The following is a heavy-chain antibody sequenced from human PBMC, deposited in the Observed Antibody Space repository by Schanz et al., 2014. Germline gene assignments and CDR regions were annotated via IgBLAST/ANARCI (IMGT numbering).Heavy chain of an antibody. Sequence: EVQLVQSGGGLVQPGGSLRLSCAASGFTFSSHWMHWVRQDPGKGLVWVSRIKSDGSSTSYADSVKGRFTISRDNAKNTLYLQMNTLRAEDTAVYYCARKMKLGVYGGKGHDSLDIWGQGTMXTVSS. D-gene: IGHD4-17*01. CDR2: IKSDGSST. J-gene: IGHJ3*02. CDR1: GFTFSSHW. CDR3: ARKMKLGVYGGKGHDSLDI. V-gene: IGHV3-74*01.